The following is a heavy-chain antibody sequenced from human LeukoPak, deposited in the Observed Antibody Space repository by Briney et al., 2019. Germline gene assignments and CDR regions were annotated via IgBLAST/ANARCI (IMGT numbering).Heavy chain of an antibody. J-gene: IGHJ4*02. D-gene: IGHD3-10*01. Sequence: PSETLSLTCTVSGGSISRHFWSWIRQPPGKGLEWIGYISNRGNPTYNPSLKSRVTISVDTSKNQFSPKLSSVTAADTAVYYCARDLGSGEYDYWGQGTLVTVSS. CDR3: ARDLGSGEYDY. V-gene: IGHV4-59*11. CDR2: ISNRGNP. CDR1: GGSISRHF.